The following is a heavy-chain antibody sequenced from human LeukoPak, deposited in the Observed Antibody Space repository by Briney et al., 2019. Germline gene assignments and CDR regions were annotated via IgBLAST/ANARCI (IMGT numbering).Heavy chain of an antibody. CDR2: IVVGSGNT. D-gene: IGHD1-26*01. CDR1: GFTFTSSG. J-gene: IGHJ4*02. V-gene: IGHV1-58*01. CDR3: AASIVGATNRDFDY. Sequence: SVKVSYKASGFTFTSSGVQWVRQARGQRLEWIGWIVVGSGNTNYAQKFQERVTITRDMSTSTAYMELSSLRSEDTAVYYCAASIVGATNRDFDYWGQGTLVTVSS.